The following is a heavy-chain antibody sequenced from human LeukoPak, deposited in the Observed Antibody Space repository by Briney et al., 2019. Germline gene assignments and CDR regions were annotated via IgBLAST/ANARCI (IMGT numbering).Heavy chain of an antibody. D-gene: IGHD6-13*01. CDR3: ARGRGSSWYYFDY. J-gene: IGHJ4*02. CDR2: IYASGNT. Sequence: PSETLSLTCTVSGGSIGSYYWSWVRQPAGKGLEWIGRIYASGNTNYNPSLKGRVTMSVDTSKHQFSLNLSSVTAADTAVYYCARGRGSSWYYFDYWGQGTLVTVSS. CDR1: GGSIGSYY. V-gene: IGHV4-4*07.